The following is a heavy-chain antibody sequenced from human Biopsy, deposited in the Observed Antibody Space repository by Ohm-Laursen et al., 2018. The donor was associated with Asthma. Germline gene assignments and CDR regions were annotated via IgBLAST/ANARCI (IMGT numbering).Heavy chain of an antibody. J-gene: IGHJ6*02. V-gene: IGHV4-30-4*01. CDR2: IYNSGTT. D-gene: IGHD3-22*01. CDR3: ARSYYDSSPYYYYGMDV. CDR1: GDSISSIDYY. Sequence: SQTLSLTCTVSGDSISSIDYYWSWIRQPPGRCLEWIGYIYNSGTTYYNPSPKSRITISKDTSKNQFSLKLSSVTAADTAVYYCARSYYDSSPYYYYGMDVWGQGTTVTVSS.